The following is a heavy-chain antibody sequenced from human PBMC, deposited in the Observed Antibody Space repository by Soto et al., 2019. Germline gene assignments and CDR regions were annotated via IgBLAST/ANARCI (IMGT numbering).Heavy chain of an antibody. V-gene: IGHV3-48*02. CDR3: ARAGRGYSYGYFDY. CDR1: GFTFSSYS. J-gene: IGHJ4*02. D-gene: IGHD5-18*01. CDR2: ISSSSNTI. Sequence: EVQLVESGGGLVQPGGSLRLSCAASGFTFSSYSMDWVRQAPGKGLEWVSYISSSSNTIYYADSVKGRFTISRDNAKNSLYLQMIILRDEDTAVYYCARAGRGYSYGYFDYWGQGTLVTVSS.